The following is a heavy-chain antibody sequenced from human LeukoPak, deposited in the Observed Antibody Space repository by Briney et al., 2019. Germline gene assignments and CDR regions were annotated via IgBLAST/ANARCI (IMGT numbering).Heavy chain of an antibody. D-gene: IGHD3-16*02. V-gene: IGHV4-39*07. J-gene: IGHJ4*02. Sequence: SEALSLTCTVSGGSISISNYYWGWIRQPPGKGLEWIGEINHSGSTNYNPSLKSRVTISVDTSNNQFSLKLSSVTAADTAVYYCATRYYDYAWGSYRYDHYWGQGTLVTVSS. CDR3: ATRYYDYAWGSYRYDHY. CDR2: INHSGST. CDR1: GGSISISNYY.